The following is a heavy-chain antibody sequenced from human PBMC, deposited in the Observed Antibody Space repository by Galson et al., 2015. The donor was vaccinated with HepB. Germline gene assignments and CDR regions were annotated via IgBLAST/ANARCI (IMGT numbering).Heavy chain of an antibody. CDR3: TRDSVWFGESVMDV. CDR2: IRSKAYGGTT. CDR1: GFTFGDYA. V-gene: IGHV3-49*03. J-gene: IGHJ6*02. D-gene: IGHD3-10*01. Sequence: SLRLSCAASGFTFGDYAMSWFRQAPGKGLEWVGFIRSKAYGGTTEYAASVKGRFTISRDDSKSIAYLQMNSLKTEDTAVYYCTRDSVWFGESVMDVWGQGTTVTVSS.